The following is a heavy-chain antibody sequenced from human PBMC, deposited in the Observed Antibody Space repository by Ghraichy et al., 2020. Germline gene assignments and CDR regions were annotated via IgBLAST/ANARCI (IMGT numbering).Heavy chain of an antibody. CDR3: ARDSNSPIAVAGTGSVDY. J-gene: IGHJ4*02. D-gene: IGHD6-19*01. Sequence: GGSLRLSCAASGFTFSSYGMHWVRQAPGKGLEWVAVIWYDGSNKYYADSVKGRFTISRDNSKNTLYLQMNSLRAEDTAVYYCARDSNSPIAVAGTGSVDYWGQGTLVTVSS. CDR2: IWYDGSNK. CDR1: GFTFSSYG. V-gene: IGHV3-33*01.